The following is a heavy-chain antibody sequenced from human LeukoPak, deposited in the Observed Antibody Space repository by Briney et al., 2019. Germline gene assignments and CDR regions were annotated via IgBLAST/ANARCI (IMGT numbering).Heavy chain of an antibody. CDR3: ARDPGVGATTFDY. V-gene: IGHV3-21*01. J-gene: IGHJ4*02. Sequence: GGSLRLSCAASRFTFSSYSMNWVRQAPGKGLEWVSSISSSSSYIYYADSVKGRFTISRDNAKNSLYLQMNSLRAEDTAVYYCARDPGVGATTFDYWGQGTLVTVSS. CDR1: RFTFSSYS. CDR2: ISSSSSYI. D-gene: IGHD1-26*01.